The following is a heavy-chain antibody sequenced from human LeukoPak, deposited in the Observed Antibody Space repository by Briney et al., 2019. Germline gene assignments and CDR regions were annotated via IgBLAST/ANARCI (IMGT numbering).Heavy chain of an antibody. D-gene: IGHD3-22*01. CDR1: GLRFTSYV. CDR2: ISGRGGTT. CDR3: AKDDRSNSSTYYFDY. J-gene: IGHJ4*02. Sequence: GGSLRLSCAASGLRFTSYVMSWVRQAPGKGLEWVSTISGRGGTTYYADSVKGRFTISRDNSKDTLYLEMHSLRVEDTAVYYCAKDDRSNSSTYYFDYWGQGTLVTVSS. V-gene: IGHV3-23*01.